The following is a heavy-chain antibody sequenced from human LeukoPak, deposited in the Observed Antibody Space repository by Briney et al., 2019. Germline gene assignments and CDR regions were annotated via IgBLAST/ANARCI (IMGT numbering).Heavy chain of an antibody. CDR3: ARGSGYSGYDPFDF. CDR1: GGSFSGYY. CDR2: INHSGST. J-gene: IGHJ4*02. Sequence: SETLSLTCAVYGGSFSGYYWSWIRQPPGKGLEWSGEINHSGSTNYNPSLKSRLTISIDTSKNQFSLRLRSVTAADTAVYYCARGSGYSGYDPFDFWGQGILVTISS. V-gene: IGHV4-34*01. D-gene: IGHD5-12*01.